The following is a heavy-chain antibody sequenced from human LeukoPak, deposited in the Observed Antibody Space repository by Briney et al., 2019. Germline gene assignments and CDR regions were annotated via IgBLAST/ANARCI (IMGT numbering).Heavy chain of an antibody. V-gene: IGHV4-61*02. Sequence: PSQTLSLTCTVSGGSISSGSYYWSWIRQPAGKGLEWIGRIYTSGSTNYNPSLKSRVTMSVDTSKGQFSLKLSSVTAADTAVYYCAREGYTNGVCFLYYYYMDVSGKGTTVTVSS. CDR3: AREGYTNGVCFLYYYYMDV. CDR1: GGSISSGSYY. CDR2: IYTSGST. J-gene: IGHJ6*03. D-gene: IGHD2-8*01.